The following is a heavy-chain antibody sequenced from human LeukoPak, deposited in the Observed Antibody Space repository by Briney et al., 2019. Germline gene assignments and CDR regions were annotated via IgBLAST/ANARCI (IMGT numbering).Heavy chain of an antibody. CDR2: INHSGST. CDR1: GGSFSGYY. J-gene: IGHJ4*02. V-gene: IGHV4-34*01. D-gene: IGHD3-10*01. CDR3: ARGYGRGWFGLTPSRLLDY. Sequence: SETLSLTCAVYGGSFSGYYWSWIRQPPGKGLEWIGEINHSGSTNYNPSLKSRDTISVGTSKNQFSLKLSAVTAVDTAVYYCARGYGRGWFGLTPSRLLDYWGQGTLVTVSS.